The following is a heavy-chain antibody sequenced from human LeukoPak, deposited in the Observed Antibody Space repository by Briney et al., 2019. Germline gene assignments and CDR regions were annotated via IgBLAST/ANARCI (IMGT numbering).Heavy chain of an antibody. CDR2: IHDSGST. Sequence: SETLSLTCTVSGGSISSGDYYWSWIRQPPGKGLEWIGYIHDSGSTYYTPSLKSRIAISVDRSKNQFSLKLSSVTAADTAVYYCARDRSSSSGRSAPFDYWGQGTLVTVSS. CDR1: GGSISSGDYY. V-gene: IGHV4-30-4*01. D-gene: IGHD6-6*01. J-gene: IGHJ4*02. CDR3: ARDRSSSSGRSAPFDY.